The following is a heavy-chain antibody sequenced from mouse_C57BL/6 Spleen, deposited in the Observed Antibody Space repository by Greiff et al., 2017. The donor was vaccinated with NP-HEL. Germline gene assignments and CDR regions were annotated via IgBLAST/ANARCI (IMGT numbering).Heavy chain of an antibody. CDR1: GYTFTSYW. CDR2: INPSNGGT. D-gene: IGHD1-1*01. CDR3: ARPYYGSSPYAMDY. Sequence: QVHVKQPGTELVKPGASVKLSCKASGYTFTSYWMHWVKQRPGQGLEWIGNINPSNGGTNYNEKFKSKATLTVDKSSSTAYMQLSSLTSEDSAVYYCARPYYGSSPYAMDYWGQGTSVTVSS. J-gene: IGHJ4*01. V-gene: IGHV1-53*01.